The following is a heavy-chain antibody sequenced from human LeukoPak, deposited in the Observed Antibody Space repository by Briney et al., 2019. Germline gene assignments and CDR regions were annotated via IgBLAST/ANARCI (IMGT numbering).Heavy chain of an antibody. V-gene: IGHV3-30*02. D-gene: IGHD6-19*01. CDR1: GFAFRSHA. J-gene: IGHJ1*01. Sequence: GGSLRLSCTASGFAFRSHAMHWVRQAPGKGLEWVAFIRYDGSKKFYADSVKGRFTISRDNSKNTLYLQMNSLRAEDTAVYYCAKDPTRGSGWYPKTKYFQHWGQGTLVTVSS. CDR3: AKDPTRGSGWYPKTKYFQH. CDR2: IRYDGSKK.